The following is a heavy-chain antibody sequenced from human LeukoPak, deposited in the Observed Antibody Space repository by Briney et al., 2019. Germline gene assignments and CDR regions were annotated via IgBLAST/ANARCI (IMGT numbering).Heavy chain of an antibody. CDR1: GGSISSYY. D-gene: IGHD1-7*01. Sequence: SETLSLTCTVSGGSISSYYWSWIRQPPGQGLEWIGYIYYSGSTNYNPSLKSRVTISVDTAKNQFSLKLSSVTAADTAVYYCARGNWNYLAWGQGTLVSVSS. J-gene: IGHJ5*02. CDR2: IYYSGST. CDR3: ARGNWNYLA. V-gene: IGHV4-59*01.